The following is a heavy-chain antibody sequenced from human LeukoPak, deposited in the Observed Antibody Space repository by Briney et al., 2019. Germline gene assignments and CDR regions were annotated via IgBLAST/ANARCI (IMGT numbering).Heavy chain of an antibody. V-gene: IGHV3-30-3*01. CDR2: ISYDGSNK. CDR3: ARGLIRGVAYYGLDV. D-gene: IGHD3-10*01. CDR1: GFTFSSYA. Sequence: GGSLRLSCAASGFTFSSYAMHWVRQAPGKGLEWVAVISYDGSNKYYADSVKGRFTISRDNSKNTLYLQMNSLRAEDTALFYCARGLIRGVAYYGLDVWGQGTTVTVSS. J-gene: IGHJ6*02.